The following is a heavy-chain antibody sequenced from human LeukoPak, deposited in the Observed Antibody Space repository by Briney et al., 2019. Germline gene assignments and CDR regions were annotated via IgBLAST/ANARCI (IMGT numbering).Heavy chain of an antibody. CDR1: GGSITNYY. CDR3: AGTNYDSSGHYYRFFDY. V-gene: IGHV4-59*01. CDR2: MFYSGSA. D-gene: IGHD3-22*01. J-gene: IGHJ4*02. Sequence: SETLSLTCTVSGGSITNYYWSWVRRPPGKGLEWVGYMFYSGSASYNPSLKSRVTISVDTSKNQFSLKLNSVTAADTAVYYCAGTNYDSSGHYYRFFDYWGQGTLVTVSS.